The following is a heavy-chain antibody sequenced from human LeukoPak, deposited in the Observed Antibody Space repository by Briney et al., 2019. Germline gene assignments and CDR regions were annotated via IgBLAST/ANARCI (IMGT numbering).Heavy chain of an antibody. CDR1: GFTFDDHG. D-gene: IGHD4-17*01. CDR2: INWNGGSI. Sequence: GGSLRLSCAASGFTFDDHGMSWVRQTPEKGLEWVSGINWNGGSIDYADSVKGRFTISRDDAKNLLYLDMNSLRAEDTAVYYCARGHTAVTRHFDFWGQGTLVTVSS. CDR3: ARGHTAVTRHFDF. J-gene: IGHJ4*02. V-gene: IGHV3-20*04.